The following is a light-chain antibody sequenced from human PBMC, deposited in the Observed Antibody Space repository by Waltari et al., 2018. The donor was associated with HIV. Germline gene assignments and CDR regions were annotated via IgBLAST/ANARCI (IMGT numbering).Light chain of an antibody. CDR3: SSYTSSSTLAV. Sequence: QSALTQPASVSGSPGQSITISCTGTSSDVGGYNYVSWYQHHPGKAPKLLIYEVSNRPSGLSNRCSGSKSGNTASLIISGLQAEDEADYYCSSYTSSSTLAVFGGGTKLTVL. CDR1: SSDVGGYNY. CDR2: EVS. J-gene: IGLJ2*01. V-gene: IGLV2-14*01.